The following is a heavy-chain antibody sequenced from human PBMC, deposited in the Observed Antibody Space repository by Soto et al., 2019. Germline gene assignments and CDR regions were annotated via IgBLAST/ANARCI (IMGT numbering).Heavy chain of an antibody. J-gene: IGHJ3*02. CDR1: GFTFSSYA. V-gene: IGHV3-30-3*01. CDR2: ISYDGSNK. D-gene: IGHD6-19*01. CDR3: AATQGSSGWYNAFDI. Sequence: QVQLVESGGGVVQHGRYLRLSSAASGFTFSSYAMHWVRQAPGKGLEWVAVISYDGSNKYYADSVKGRFTISRDNSKKTLYLQMNSLRPEDTAVYYCAATQGSSGWYNAFDIWGQGTMVTVSS.